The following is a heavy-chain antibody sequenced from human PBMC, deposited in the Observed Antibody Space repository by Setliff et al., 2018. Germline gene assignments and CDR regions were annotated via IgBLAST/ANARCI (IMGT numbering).Heavy chain of an antibody. CDR1: GFTFSSYG. D-gene: IGHD2-2*02. V-gene: IGHV3-48*01. CDR2: ISSSSTTI. J-gene: IGHJ6*03. CDR3: ARSSAPIKRDYMDV. Sequence: ESLKISCAASGFTFSSYGMNWVRQAPGKGLEWLSYISSSSTTIYYADSVKGRFTVSRDNAKNSLYLQMNSLRADDAAVYYCARSSAPIKRDYMDVWGKGTTVTVSS.